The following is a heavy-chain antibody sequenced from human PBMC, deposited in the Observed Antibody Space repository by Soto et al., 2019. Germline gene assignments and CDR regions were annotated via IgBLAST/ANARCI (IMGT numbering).Heavy chain of an antibody. Sequence: PSETLSLTCTVSGGSISSYYWSWIRQPPGKGLEWIGYIYYSGSTNYNPSLKSRVTISVDTSKNQFSLKLSSVTAADTAVYYCARHHDFWIGYSRRNDFYGAYDIWGQGTMVTVSS. J-gene: IGHJ3*02. V-gene: IGHV4-59*08. CDR1: GGSISSYY. CDR2: IYYSGST. CDR3: ARHHDFWIGYSRRNDFYGAYDI. D-gene: IGHD3-3*01.